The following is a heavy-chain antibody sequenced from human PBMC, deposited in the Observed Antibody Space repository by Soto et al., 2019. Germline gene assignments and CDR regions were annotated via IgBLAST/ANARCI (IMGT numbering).Heavy chain of an antibody. CDR1: GFTFSSYG. J-gene: IGHJ3*02. V-gene: IGHV3-33*01. CDR3: ARGSGVATTTFDI. CDR2: IWYDGSNK. Sequence: QVQLVESGGGVVQPGRSLSLSCAASGFTFSSYGMHWVRQAPGKGLEWVAVIWYDGSNKYYADSVKGRFTISRDNSKNTLYLQMNSLRAEDTAVYYCARGSGVATTTFDIWGQGTMVTVSS. D-gene: IGHD5-12*01.